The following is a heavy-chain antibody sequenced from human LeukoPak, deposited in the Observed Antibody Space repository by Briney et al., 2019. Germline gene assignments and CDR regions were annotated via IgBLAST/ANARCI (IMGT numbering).Heavy chain of an antibody. D-gene: IGHD1-26*01. J-gene: IGHJ4*02. CDR3: AKDFGIIVGVPDY. CDR2: IRYDGSNK. CDR1: GFTFSSYG. Sequence: GGSLRLSCAASGFTFSSYGMHWVRQAPGKGLEWVAFIRYDGSNKYYADSVKGRFTISRDNSKNTLYLQMNSLRAEDTAVYYCAKDFGIIVGVPDYWGQGTLVTVSS. V-gene: IGHV3-30*02.